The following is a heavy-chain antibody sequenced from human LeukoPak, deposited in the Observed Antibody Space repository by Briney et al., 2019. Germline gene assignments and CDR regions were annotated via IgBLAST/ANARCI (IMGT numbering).Heavy chain of an antibody. Sequence: GGSLRLSCAASGFTFSSYAMTWVRQAPGKGLEWVSTIISGGGHTYYGDSVKGRFSISRDNSKNTLYLQMNSLGAEDTAVYYCARVLDSSGYYFDYWGQGTLVTVSS. J-gene: IGHJ4*02. CDR2: IISGGGHT. CDR1: GFTFSSYA. V-gene: IGHV3-23*01. CDR3: ARVLDSSGYYFDY. D-gene: IGHD3-22*01.